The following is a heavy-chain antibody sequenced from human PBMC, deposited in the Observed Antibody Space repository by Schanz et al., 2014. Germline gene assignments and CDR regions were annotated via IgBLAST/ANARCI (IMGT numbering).Heavy chain of an antibody. Sequence: QVQLQQWGAGLLKPSATLSLTCGVFGGSFSGYYWSWIRQPPGKGLEWIGFISYSGSTYYNPSLKSRVTISVDTSKNQFSLNLSSATAADTAVYYCARDRGHGDLPGDIWGQGTMVTVSS. CDR2: ISYSGST. J-gene: IGHJ3*02. V-gene: IGHV4-34*11. CDR1: GGSFSGYY. D-gene: IGHD4-17*01. CDR3: ARDRGHGDLPGDI.